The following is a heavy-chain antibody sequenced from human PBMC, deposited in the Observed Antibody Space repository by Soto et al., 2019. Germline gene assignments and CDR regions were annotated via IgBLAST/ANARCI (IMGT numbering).Heavy chain of an antibody. CDR2: INHSGST. J-gene: IGHJ4*02. Sequence: PSETLSLTCAVYGGSFSGYYWSWIRQPPGKGLEWIGEINHSGSTNYNPSLKSRVTISVDTSKNQFSLKLSSVTAADTAVYYCARVRLELTWAEDYWGQGTLVTVSS. CDR1: GGSFSGYY. D-gene: IGHD1-7*01. V-gene: IGHV4-34*01. CDR3: ARVRLELTWAEDY.